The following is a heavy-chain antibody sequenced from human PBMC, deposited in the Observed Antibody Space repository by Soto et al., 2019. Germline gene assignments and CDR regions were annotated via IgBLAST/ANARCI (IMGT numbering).Heavy chain of an antibody. CDR2: TYYRSIWQT. CDR1: GDSVFSNDAV. Sequence: QVQLQQSGPGLVKPSQTLSLTCAISGDSVFSNDAVWNWIRQSPSRGLEWLGRTYYRSIWQTEXALSXKXRMTINPDASKNQFSLQLNSVTPEDTAMYYCARLVGNSWLDHWGQGTLVTVSA. J-gene: IGHJ5*02. V-gene: IGHV6-1*01. D-gene: IGHD6-6*01. CDR3: ARLVGNSWLDH.